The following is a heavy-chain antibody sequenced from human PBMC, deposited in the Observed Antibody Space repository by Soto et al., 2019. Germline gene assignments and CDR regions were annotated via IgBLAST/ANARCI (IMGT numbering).Heavy chain of an antibody. CDR1: GYTFTSYD. CDR2: MDPNSGST. CDR3: ARERKFDFWRKGLDV. D-gene: IGHD3-3*01. V-gene: IGHV1-8*01. Sequence: ASVKVSCKASGYTFTSYDINWVRQAPGQGLEWLGWMDPNSGSTGYAQNFQGRVTMTRNISINTAHMELSSRRAEDTAVYYCARERKFDFWRKGLDVWGQGTTVTVSS. J-gene: IGHJ6*02.